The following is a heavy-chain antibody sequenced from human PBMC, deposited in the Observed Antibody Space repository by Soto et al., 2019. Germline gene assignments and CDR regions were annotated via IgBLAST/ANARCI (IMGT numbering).Heavy chain of an antibody. CDR3: ARRRYCSSTSCYTGPPQYYYGMDV. J-gene: IGHJ6*02. CDR2: IYYSGST. D-gene: IGHD2-2*02. CDR1: GGSISSSSYY. Sequence: LSLTCTVSGGSISSSSYYWGWIRQPPGKGLEWIGSIYYSGSTYYNPSLESRVTISVDTSKNQFSLKLSSVTAADTAVYYCARRRYCSSTSCYTGPPQYYYGMDVWGQGTTVTVSS. V-gene: IGHV4-39*01.